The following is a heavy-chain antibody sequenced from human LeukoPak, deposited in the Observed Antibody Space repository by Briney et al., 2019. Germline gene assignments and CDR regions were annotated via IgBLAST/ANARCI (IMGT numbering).Heavy chain of an antibody. CDR1: GFTFSDYY. CDR2: IKQDRSET. J-gene: IGHJ3*02. Sequence: PGGSLRLSCAASGFTFSDYYMSWIRQAPGKGLECVANIKQDRSETYYVDSVKGRFTISRDNTKNSLYLQMHSLRAGDTALYYCVRDAGDRGYMINDIWGQGTMVTVTS. D-gene: IGHD5-12*01. V-gene: IGHV3-7*01. CDR3: VRDAGDRGYMINDI.